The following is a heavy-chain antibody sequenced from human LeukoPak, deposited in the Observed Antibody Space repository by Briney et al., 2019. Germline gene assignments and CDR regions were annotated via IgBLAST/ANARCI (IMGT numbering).Heavy chain of an antibody. CDR1: GFTFSSYS. J-gene: IGHJ4*02. V-gene: IGHV3-21*01. CDR2: ISSSSSYI. Sequence: GGSLRLSCAASGFTFSSYSMTWVRQAPGKGLEWVSSISSSSSYIYYADSVKGRFTISRDNAKNSLYLQMNSLRAEDTAVYYCARSSGWYVHDYWGQGTLVTVSS. CDR3: ARSSGWYVHDY. D-gene: IGHD6-19*01.